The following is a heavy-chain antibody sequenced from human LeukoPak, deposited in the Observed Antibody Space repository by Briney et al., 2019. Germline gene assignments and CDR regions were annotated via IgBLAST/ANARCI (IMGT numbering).Heavy chain of an antibody. CDR2: IYYSGGT. D-gene: IGHD6-13*01. Sequence: SEALSLTCTVSGGSISSSSYYWGWIRQPPGKGLEWIGSIYYSGGTYYNPSLKSRVTISVDTSKDQFSLKLSSVTAADTAVYYCARTRYSSSWYGYWGQGTLVTVSS. CDR1: GGSISSSSYY. J-gene: IGHJ4*02. CDR3: ARTRYSSSWYGY. V-gene: IGHV4-39*01.